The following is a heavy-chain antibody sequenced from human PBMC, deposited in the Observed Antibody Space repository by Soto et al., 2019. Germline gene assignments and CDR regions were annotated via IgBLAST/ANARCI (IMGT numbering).Heavy chain of an antibody. CDR3: ARGLRSGYDTYFDY. Sequence: ASVKVSCKASGYTFTGYYMHWVRQAPGQGLEWMGWINPNTGVTNYAQKFQGRVTMTRDTSISTAYMELSRLRSDDTAMYYCARGLRSGYDTYFDYWGQGTLVTVS. D-gene: IGHD5-12*01. V-gene: IGHV1-2*02. CDR2: INPNTGVT. CDR1: GYTFTGYY. J-gene: IGHJ4*02.